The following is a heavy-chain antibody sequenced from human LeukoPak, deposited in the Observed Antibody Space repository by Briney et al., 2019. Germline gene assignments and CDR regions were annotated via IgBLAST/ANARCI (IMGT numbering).Heavy chain of an antibody. V-gene: IGHV1-18*01. J-gene: IGHJ4*02. CDR1: GYTFTSYG. CDR2: ISAYNGNT. D-gene: IGHD3-3*02. CDR3: ARITHFWSGYALEY. Sequence: ASVKVSCKASGYTFTSYGISWVRQAPGQGLEWMGWISAYNGNTNYAQKLQGRVTMTTDTSTSTAYMELRSLRSDDTAVYYCARITHFWSGYALEYWGQGTLVTVSS.